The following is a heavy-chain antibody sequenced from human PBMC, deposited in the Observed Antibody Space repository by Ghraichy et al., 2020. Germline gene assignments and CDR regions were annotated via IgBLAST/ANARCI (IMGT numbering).Heavy chain of an antibody. V-gene: IGHV3-15*01. CDR3: VTVAGSELLRYFFDY. Sequence: APSVKDRFIISRDDSRNTLYLQINSLKTEDTAVYYCVTVAGSELLRYFFDYWGPGTLLTVSS. J-gene: IGHJ4*01. D-gene: IGHD1-7*01.